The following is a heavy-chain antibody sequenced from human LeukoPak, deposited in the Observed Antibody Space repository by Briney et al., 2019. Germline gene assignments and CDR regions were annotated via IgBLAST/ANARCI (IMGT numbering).Heavy chain of an antibody. CDR2: ISSSSSYI. D-gene: IGHD3-10*01. J-gene: IGHJ4*02. CDR1: GFTFSSYS. CDR3: ARYYYGSGSSIDY. V-gene: IGHV3-21*01. Sequence: GGSLRLSCAASGFTFSSYSMNWVRQAPGKGLEWVSSISSSSSYIYYVDSVKGRFTISRDNAKNSLYLQMNSLRAEDTAVYYCARYYYGSGSSIDYWGQGTLVTVSS.